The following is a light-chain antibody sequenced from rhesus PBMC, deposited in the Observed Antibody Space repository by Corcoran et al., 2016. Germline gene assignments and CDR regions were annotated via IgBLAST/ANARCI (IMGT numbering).Light chain of an antibody. V-gene: IGKV1-69*01. J-gene: IGKJ4*01. CDR3: QQNDTSPLT. Sequence: DIQMTQSPSSLSASVGDRVTITCRASQGISNWLAWYQQKPGKAHKLLIYRASNLETGVPSRLSGSGAGTDFTLTLRSLQPADIATYYCQQNDTSPLTFGGGTKVAIK. CDR1: QGISNW. CDR2: RAS.